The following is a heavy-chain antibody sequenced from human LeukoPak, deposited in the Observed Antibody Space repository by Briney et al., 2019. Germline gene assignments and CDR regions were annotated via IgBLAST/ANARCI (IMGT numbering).Heavy chain of an antibody. CDR2: ISPNSGGT. V-gene: IGHV1-2*02. CDR1: GYTFTGYY. Sequence: GASLKVSCKASGYTFTGYYMHWVPQTPGQGLEWMGWISPNSGGTNYAQKFQGRVTMTRDTSISTAYMELSRLRSDDTAVYYCASPDSSGYYTLDYWGQGTLVTVSS. J-gene: IGHJ4*02. CDR3: ASPDSSGYYTLDY. D-gene: IGHD3-22*01.